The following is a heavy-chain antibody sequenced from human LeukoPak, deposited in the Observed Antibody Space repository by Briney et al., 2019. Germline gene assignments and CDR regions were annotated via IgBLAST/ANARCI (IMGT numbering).Heavy chain of an antibody. D-gene: IGHD3-10*01. V-gene: IGHV4-30-2*01. J-gene: IGHJ3*02. CDR1: GGSISSGGYY. CDR3: ARPHGGPYAFDI. CDR2: IYHSGST. Sequence: SQTLSLTCTVSGGSISSGGYYWSCIRQPPGKGLECIGYIYHSGSTYYNSSLKSRVTISIDTSKNQFSLKLSSVTATDTAVYYCARPHGGPYAFDIWGQGTMVTVSS.